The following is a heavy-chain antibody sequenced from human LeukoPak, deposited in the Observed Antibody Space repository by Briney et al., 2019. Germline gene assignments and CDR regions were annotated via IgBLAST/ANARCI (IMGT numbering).Heavy chain of an antibody. D-gene: IGHD2-2*01. CDR3: AKARGLYCSSTSCYDCDV. CDR1: GYTFTAYY. Sequence: ASVKVSCKASGYTFTAYYIHWVRQAPGQGLEWMGWINPNSGGTNHAQKFQGRVTLTRDTSITTAYMELSRLRSDDTAVYYCAKARGLYCSSTSCYDCDVWGKGTTVTVSS. V-gene: IGHV1-2*02. J-gene: IGHJ6*04. CDR2: INPNSGGT.